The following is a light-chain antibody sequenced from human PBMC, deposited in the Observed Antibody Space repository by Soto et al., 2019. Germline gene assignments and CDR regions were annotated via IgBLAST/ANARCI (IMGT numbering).Light chain of an antibody. CDR1: SSNIGSNS. V-gene: IGLV1-44*01. CDR2: SSN. J-gene: IGLJ1*01. Sequence: QSALTQPHSASGTPGQRVTISCSGSSSNIGSNSVHWFQQVPGTAPKPLIYSSNQRPSGVPERFSGSKSGTSASLAISGLQSEDEADYYCAAWDDSLNGHIFGTGTKSPS. CDR3: AAWDDSLNGHI.